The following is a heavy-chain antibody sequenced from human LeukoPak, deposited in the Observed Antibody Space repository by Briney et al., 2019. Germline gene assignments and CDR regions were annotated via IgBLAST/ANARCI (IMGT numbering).Heavy chain of an antibody. D-gene: IGHD3-16*01. CDR2: LSHDGTNK. CDR3: ASGFLRNWYYLGDY. J-gene: IGHJ4*02. V-gene: IGHV3-30*03. CDR1: GFTFSTFG. Sequence: GRSLGLSCAASGFTFSTFGMHWVRQASGKGLEGVVVLSHDGTNKYYADSVKGRFTISRDNSKNTLYLQMNSLRAEDTAVYYCASGFLRNWYYLGDYWGQGTLVTVSS.